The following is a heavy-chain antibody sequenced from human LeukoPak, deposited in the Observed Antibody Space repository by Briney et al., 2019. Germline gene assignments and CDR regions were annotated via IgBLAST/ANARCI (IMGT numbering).Heavy chain of an antibody. CDR1: GFTFSDHY. V-gene: IGHV3-11*06. D-gene: IGHD4-17*01. CDR2: ISGSSHYT. Sequence: PGGSLRLSCAASGFTFSDHYMSWIRQVPGKGLEWVSYISGSSHYTNTADSVKGRFTISRDNAKNSLFLQMNSLRTEDTAVYYCARVTLYGESALDYWGQGALVTVSS. J-gene: IGHJ4*02. CDR3: ARVTLYGESALDY.